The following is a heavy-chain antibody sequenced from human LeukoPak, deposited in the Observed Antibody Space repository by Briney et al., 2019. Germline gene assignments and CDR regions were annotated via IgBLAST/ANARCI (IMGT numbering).Heavy chain of an antibody. J-gene: IGHJ4*02. CDR1: GGSISSSSYY. Sequence: SETLSLTCTVSGGSISSSSYYWGWIRQPPGKGLEWIGNIYYSGSTNYNPSLKSRVTISVDKSKNQFSLKLSSVTAADTAVYYCARLAVAGTDYWGQGTLVTVSS. V-gene: IGHV4-39*07. CDR2: IYYSGST. D-gene: IGHD6-19*01. CDR3: ARLAVAGTDY.